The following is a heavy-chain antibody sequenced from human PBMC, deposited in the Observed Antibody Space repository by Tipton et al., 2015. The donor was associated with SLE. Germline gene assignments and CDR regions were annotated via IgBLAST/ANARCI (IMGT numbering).Heavy chain of an antibody. D-gene: IGHD1-1*01. CDR2: IWYDGSAK. CDR3: ARVDQLDY. V-gene: IGHV3-33*01. CDR1: GFTFSTYG. Sequence: SLRLSCVASGFTFSTYGMHWVRQAPGKGLEWVALIWYDGSAKYFSDSVKGRFTISRDNSKNTLYLQMDSLRAADTAVYYCARVDQLDYWGQGTLVTVSS. J-gene: IGHJ4*02.